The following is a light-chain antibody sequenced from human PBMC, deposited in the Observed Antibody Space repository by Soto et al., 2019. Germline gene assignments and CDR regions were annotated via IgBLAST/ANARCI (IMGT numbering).Light chain of an antibody. J-gene: IGKJ2*01. V-gene: IGKV1-27*01. Sequence: DIQMTQSPSSLSASVGDRVTITCRASQDISNFLAWYQQKRGKVPKLLVYDASTLQSGAPTRFSGSGSGTHFTLTISSLQPEDVASYYCQEYNSLLYTFGQGTKLEIK. CDR3: QEYNSLLYT. CDR2: DAS. CDR1: QDISNF.